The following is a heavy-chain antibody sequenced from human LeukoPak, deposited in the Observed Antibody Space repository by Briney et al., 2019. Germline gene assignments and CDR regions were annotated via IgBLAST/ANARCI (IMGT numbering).Heavy chain of an antibody. V-gene: IGHV4-38-2*02. D-gene: IGHD3-22*01. J-gene: IGHJ4*02. CDR1: GYSISSGYY. CDR2: IYHSGST. Sequence: SETLSLTCTVSGYSISSGYYWGWIRQPPGKGLEWIGSIYHSGSTYYNPSLKSRVTISVDTSKNQFSLKLSSVTAADTAVYYCAAEGYYDSSGSGTAIDYWGQGTLVTVSS. CDR3: AAEGYYDSSGSGTAIDY.